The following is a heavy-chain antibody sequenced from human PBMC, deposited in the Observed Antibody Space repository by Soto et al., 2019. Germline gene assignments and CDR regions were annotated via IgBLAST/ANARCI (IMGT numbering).Heavy chain of an antibody. V-gene: IGHV4-39*01. CDR1: GGSISSSSYY. J-gene: IGHJ4*02. Sequence: SETLSLTCTVSGGSISSSSYYWGWIRQPPGKGLEWIGSIYYSGSTYYNPSLKSRVTISVDTSKNQFSLKLSSVTAADTAVYYCASWDYGDYRDYWGQGTLVTVSS. CDR2: IYYSGST. D-gene: IGHD4-17*01. CDR3: ASWDYGDYRDY.